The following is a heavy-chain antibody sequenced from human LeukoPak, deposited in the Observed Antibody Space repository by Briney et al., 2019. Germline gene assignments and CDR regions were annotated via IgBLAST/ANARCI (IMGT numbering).Heavy chain of an antibody. CDR1: GFSFSSYW. CDR2: INQDGSQK. Sequence: GGSLGLSCASSGFSFSSYWMTWVRQAPGKGLEWVANINQDGSQKYYVDSVKGRFTISRDNSKNTLYLQMNSLRAEDAAVYYCAKTPEYYYDSSGYFDYWGQGTLVTVSS. J-gene: IGHJ4*02. V-gene: IGHV3-7*03. D-gene: IGHD3-22*01. CDR3: AKTPEYYYDSSGYFDY.